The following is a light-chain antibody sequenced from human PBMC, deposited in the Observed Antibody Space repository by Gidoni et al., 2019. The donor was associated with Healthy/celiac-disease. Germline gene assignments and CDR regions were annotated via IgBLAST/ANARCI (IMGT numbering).Light chain of an antibody. CDR2: DAS. J-gene: IGKJ2*01. CDR1: HSVSSY. Sequence: EIVLTQSPATMSLSPGDRATLSCRASHSVSSYLALYQQKPGQAPRLLIYDASNRATGIPARFSGSGSGTDFTLTISSLEPEDFAVYYCQQRSNWPRTFGQGTKLEIK. V-gene: IGKV3-11*01. CDR3: QQRSNWPRT.